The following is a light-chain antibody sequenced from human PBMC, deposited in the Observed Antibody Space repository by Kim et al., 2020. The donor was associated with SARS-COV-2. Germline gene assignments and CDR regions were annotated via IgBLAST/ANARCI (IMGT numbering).Light chain of an antibody. CDR3: QQYNSHWT. Sequence: DIQMTQPPSTLSASVGDRVTITCRASQSISSWLAWYQQKPGKAPKLLIYQASSLENGVPSRFSGSGSGTEFSLTISSLQPDDFATYYCQQYNSHWTFGQGTKVDIK. V-gene: IGKV1-5*03. CDR2: QAS. J-gene: IGKJ1*01. CDR1: QSISSW.